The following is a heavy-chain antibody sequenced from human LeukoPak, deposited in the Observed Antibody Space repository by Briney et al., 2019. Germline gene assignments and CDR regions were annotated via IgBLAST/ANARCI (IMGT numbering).Heavy chain of an antibody. CDR3: AQGSGYYAFLNWFDP. J-gene: IGHJ5*02. CDR1: GGTFSSYA. V-gene: IGHV1-69*05. D-gene: IGHD3-22*01. Sequence: ASVTVSCKASGGTFSSYAISWVRQAPGQGLEWMGGIIPIFGTANYAQKFQGRVTITTDESTSTAYMELSSLRSEDTAVYYCAQGSGYYAFLNWFDPWGQGTLVTVSS. CDR2: IIPIFGTA.